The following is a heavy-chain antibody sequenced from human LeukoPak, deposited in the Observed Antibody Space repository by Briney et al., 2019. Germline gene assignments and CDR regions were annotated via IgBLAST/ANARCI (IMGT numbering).Heavy chain of an antibody. J-gene: IGHJ4*02. CDR2: IHYSGRT. Sequence: SETLSLTCTVTSGSISRYHWSWIRQSPRKGLEWIGYIHYSGRTNYNPSLKSRLTISIDTSKNQFSLQLNSVTAADTALYYCAREDHDIVTGYANFDFWGQGTLVIISS. D-gene: IGHD3-9*01. V-gene: IGHV4-59*01. CDR1: SGSISRYH. CDR3: AREDHDIVTGYANFDF.